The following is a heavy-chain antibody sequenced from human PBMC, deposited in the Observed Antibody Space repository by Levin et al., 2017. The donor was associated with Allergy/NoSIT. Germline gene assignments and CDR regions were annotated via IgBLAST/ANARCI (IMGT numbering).Heavy chain of an antibody. CDR3: ARVLRFSYYYYMDV. V-gene: IGHV3-33*01. J-gene: IGHJ6*03. CDR2: IWDDGYKK. CDR1: GFTFSSYG. D-gene: IGHD2-15*01. Sequence: GESLKISCAASGFTFSSYGMHWVRQAPGKGLEWVAVIWDDGYKKYYSYFFSFRFTISRDNSKNTLYLQMNSLRAEDTAVYYCARVLRFSYYYYMDVWGKGTTVPVSS.